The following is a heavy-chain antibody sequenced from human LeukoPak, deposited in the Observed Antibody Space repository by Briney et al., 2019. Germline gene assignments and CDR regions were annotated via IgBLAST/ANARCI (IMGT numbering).Heavy chain of an antibody. CDR3: ARYVVYGSGKYYFDY. V-gene: IGHV4-39*01. CDR2: INYSGST. J-gene: IGHJ4*02. Sequence: SETLSLTCTVSGGSISGHYWSWIRQPPGKGLEWIASINYSGSTYYNPSLKSRVTISVDTSENQFSLKLSSVTAADTAVYYCARYVVYGSGKYYFDYWGQGTLVTVSS. D-gene: IGHD3-10*01. CDR1: GGSISGHY.